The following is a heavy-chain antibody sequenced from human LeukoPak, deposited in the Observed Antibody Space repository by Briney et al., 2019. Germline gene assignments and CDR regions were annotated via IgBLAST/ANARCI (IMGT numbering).Heavy chain of an antibody. V-gene: IGHV1-69*13. D-gene: IGHD2-15*01. CDR3: ARDLACSGGSCFKTWFDP. Sequence: SVKVSCKASGGTFSSYAISWGRQAPGQGLEWMGGIIPIFGTANYAQKFQGRVTITADESTSTAYMELSSLRSEDTAVYYCARDLACSGGSCFKTWFDPWGQGTLVTVSS. CDR1: GGTFSSYA. J-gene: IGHJ5*02. CDR2: IIPIFGTA.